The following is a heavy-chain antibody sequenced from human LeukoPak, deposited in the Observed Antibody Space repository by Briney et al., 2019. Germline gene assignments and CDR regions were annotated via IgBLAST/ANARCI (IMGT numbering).Heavy chain of an antibody. CDR3: AREHCSGGSCSLDY. CDR2: ISYDGSNK. Sequence: GGSLRLSCAASGFTFSSCAMHWVRQAPGKGLEWVAVISYDGSNKYYADSVKGRFTISRDNSKNTLYLQMNSLRAEDTAVYYCAREHCSGGSCSLDYWGQGTLVTVSS. CDR1: GFTFSSCA. J-gene: IGHJ4*02. V-gene: IGHV3-30*01. D-gene: IGHD2-15*01.